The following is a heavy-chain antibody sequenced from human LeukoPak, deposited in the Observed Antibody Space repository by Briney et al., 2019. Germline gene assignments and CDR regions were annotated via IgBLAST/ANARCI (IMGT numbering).Heavy chain of an antibody. Sequence: PGRSLRLSCPGSGFTFSSYGMHWVRQAPGKGLEWVAVIWFDGSNKFYRDSVRGRFTISRDDSKNTLYLQLNSLTAEDTAIYYCAKPISGGLAVSADWFDPWGQGTLVTVSS. D-gene: IGHD6-19*01. J-gene: IGHJ5*02. CDR1: GFTFSSYG. CDR3: AKPISGGLAVSADWFDP. CDR2: IWFDGSNK. V-gene: IGHV3-33*06.